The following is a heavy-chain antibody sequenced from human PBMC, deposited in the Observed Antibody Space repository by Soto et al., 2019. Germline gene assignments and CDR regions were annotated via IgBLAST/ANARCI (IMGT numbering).Heavy chain of an antibody. CDR2: IYPGDSDT. CDR1: GYSFTSYW. Sequence: ESRKLSGKVSGYSFTSYWIGWVRHMPGKGLEWMGIIYPGDSDTRYSPSFQGQVTISADKSISTAYLQWSSLKASDTAMYYCARALSGITGTDDAFDIWGQGTMVTVSS. D-gene: IGHD1-20*01. J-gene: IGHJ3*02. V-gene: IGHV5-51*01. CDR3: ARALSGITGTDDAFDI.